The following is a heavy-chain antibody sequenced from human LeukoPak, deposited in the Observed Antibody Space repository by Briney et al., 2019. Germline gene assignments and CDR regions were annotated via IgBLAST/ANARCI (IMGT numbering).Heavy chain of an antibody. V-gene: IGHV5-51*01. CDR1: GNSFTDYW. CDR2: IYPGDSDT. D-gene: IGHD6-13*01. CDR3: ARHQGGSSWYGIDY. J-gene: IGHJ4*02. Sequence: GESLKISCKGSGNSFTDYWIGWVRQMPGKGLEWMGIIYPGDSDTRYSPSFQGQVTISADKSIRTAYLQWSSLRASDTAIYYCARHQGGSSWYGIDYWGQGTLVTVSS.